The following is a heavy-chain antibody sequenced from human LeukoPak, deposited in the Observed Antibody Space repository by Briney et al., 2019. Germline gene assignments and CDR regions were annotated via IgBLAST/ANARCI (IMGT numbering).Heavy chain of an antibody. J-gene: IGHJ4*02. D-gene: IGHD5-18*01. CDR3: ARSAAMVTGRFDY. CDR2: IKQDGSEK. V-gene: IGHV3-7*01. Sequence: GGSLRLSCAASGFTFSSYWMSWVRQAPGKGLEWVANIKQDGSEKYYVDSVKGRFTISRDNAKNSLYLQMNSLRAEDPAVYYCARSAAMVTGRFDYWGQGTLVTVSS. CDR1: GFTFSSYW.